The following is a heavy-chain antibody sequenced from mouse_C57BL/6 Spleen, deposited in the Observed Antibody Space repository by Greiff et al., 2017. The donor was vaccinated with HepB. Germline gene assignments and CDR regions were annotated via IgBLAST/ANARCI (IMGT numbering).Heavy chain of an antibody. CDR1: EYEFPSHD. D-gene: IGHD1-1*01. CDR2: INSDGGST. V-gene: IGHV5-2*03. Sequence: EVMLVESGGGLVQPGESLKLSCESNEYEFPSHDMSWVRKTPEKRLELVAAINSDGGSTYYPDTMERRFIISRDNTKKTMYLQMSSLRSEDTALYYCARRGYGSRGDWYFDVWGTGTTVTVSS. CDR3: ARRGYGSRGDWYFDV. J-gene: IGHJ1*03.